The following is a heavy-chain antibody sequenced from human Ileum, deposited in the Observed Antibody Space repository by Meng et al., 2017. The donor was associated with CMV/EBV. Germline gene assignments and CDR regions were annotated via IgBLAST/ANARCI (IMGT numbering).Heavy chain of an antibody. D-gene: IGHD5-18*01. CDR2: MWHTGAT. CDR1: GGSISGVGYS. V-gene: IGHV4-30-2*01. Sequence: VSGGSISGVGYSWTWIRQPLGKGLEGIGYMWHTGATYYNPSLKSRVTISVDRSKNQFSLNLNSVTAADTAVYYCARGSGYTYGYDYWGQGTLVTVSS. J-gene: IGHJ4*02. CDR3: ARGSGYTYGYDY.